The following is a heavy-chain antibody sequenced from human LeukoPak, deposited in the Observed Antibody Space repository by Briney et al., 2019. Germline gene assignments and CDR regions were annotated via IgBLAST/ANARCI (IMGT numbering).Heavy chain of an antibody. CDR1: GFTFSSYG. V-gene: IGHV3-33*01. CDR2: IWYDGSNK. J-gene: IGHJ3*02. CDR3: ARDFKEDDAFDI. Sequence: PGGSLRLSCAASGFTFSSYGMHWVRQAPGKGLEWVADIWYDGSNKYYADSVKGRFTISRDNSKNTLYLQMNSLRAEDTAVYYCARDFKEDDAFDIWGQGTMVTVSS.